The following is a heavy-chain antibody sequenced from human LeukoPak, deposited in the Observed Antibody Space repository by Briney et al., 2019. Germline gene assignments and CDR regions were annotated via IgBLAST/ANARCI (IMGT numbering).Heavy chain of an antibody. D-gene: IGHD3-22*01. V-gene: IGHV4-59*01. J-gene: IGHJ4*02. CDR3: ARSGDSSGYYYRRPFDY. Sequence: PSETLSLTCTVSGGSISSYYWSWIRQPPGKGLEWIGYIYYSGSTNYNPSLKSRVTISVDTSKNQFSLKLSSVTAADTAVYYCARSGDSSGYYYRRPFDYWGQGTLVTVSS. CDR1: GGSISSYY. CDR2: IYYSGST.